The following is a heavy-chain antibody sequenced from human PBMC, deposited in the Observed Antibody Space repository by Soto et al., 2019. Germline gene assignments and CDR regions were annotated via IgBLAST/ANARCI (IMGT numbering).Heavy chain of an antibody. D-gene: IGHD6-13*01. CDR2: IYHSGST. CDR1: GGSISSGGYS. CDR3: ARVSGSWYFDP. J-gene: IGHJ5*02. Sequence: SAILSLTCAVSGGSISSGGYSWSWIRQPPGKGLEWIGYIYHSGSTYYNPSLKSLVTISVDRSKNQFSLKLSSVTAADTAVYYCARVSGSWYFDPRGKGTLIPVS. V-gene: IGHV4-30-2*01.